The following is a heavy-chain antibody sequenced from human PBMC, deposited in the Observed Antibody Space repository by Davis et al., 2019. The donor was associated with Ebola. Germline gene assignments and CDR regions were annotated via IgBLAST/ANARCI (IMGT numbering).Heavy chain of an antibody. CDR1: GYTLTSYG. CDR2: INAGNGNT. J-gene: IGHJ3*02. Sequence: ASVKVSCKASGYTLTSYGISWVRQAPGQRLEWMGWINAGNGNTKYSQKLQGRVTITRDTSASTAYMELSSLRSEETAVYYCAQYSSSSEAFDIWGQGTMVTVSS. CDR3: AQYSSSSEAFDI. V-gene: IGHV1-18*01. D-gene: IGHD6-6*01.